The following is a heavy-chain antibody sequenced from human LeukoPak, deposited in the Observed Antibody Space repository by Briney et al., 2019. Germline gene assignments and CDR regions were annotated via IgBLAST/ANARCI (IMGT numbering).Heavy chain of an antibody. CDR2: INPNSGVA. J-gene: IGHJ5*02. V-gene: IGHV1-2*02. Sequence: ASVKVSCKASGYTFTGYYMHWVRQASGQGLEWMGWINPNSGVANYAQKFQGRVTMTRDTSIHTAYMELSRLRSDDTAVYYCAREEYGFDPWGQGTLVTVSS. D-gene: IGHD2-2*01. CDR1: GYTFTGYY. CDR3: AREEYGFDP.